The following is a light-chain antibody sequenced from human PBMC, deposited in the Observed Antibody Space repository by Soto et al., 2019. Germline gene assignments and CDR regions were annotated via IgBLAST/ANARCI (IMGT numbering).Light chain of an antibody. J-gene: IGKJ1*01. CDR3: QQYYDTPT. V-gene: IGKV4-1*01. CDR1: QSVLSNSNNQNY. CDR2: WAS. Sequence: DIVMTQSPDSLAVSLGERATINCKSSQSVLSNSNNQNYLVWYQQKPGQPPKLLIYWASTRESGVPDRFSGSGSGTDFTLTISSLQAEDVAVYYCQQYYDTPTFGQGTKVEIK.